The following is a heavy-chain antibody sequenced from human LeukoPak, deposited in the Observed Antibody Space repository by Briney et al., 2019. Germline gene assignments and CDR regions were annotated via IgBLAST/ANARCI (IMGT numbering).Heavy chain of an antibody. J-gene: IGHJ5*02. V-gene: IGHV1-18*04. Sequence: AASVKVSCKTSGYTFTSYGITWVRQAPGQGLEWLGWISGNNGDTSYAHNVDGRVTMTTDTSTSTAYMELRSLRSDDAAVYYCARDPGDPYDILTGYYRNWFDPWGQGTLVTVSS. CDR3: ARDPGDPYDILTGYYRNWFDP. D-gene: IGHD3-9*01. CDR1: GYTFTSYG. CDR2: ISGNNGDT.